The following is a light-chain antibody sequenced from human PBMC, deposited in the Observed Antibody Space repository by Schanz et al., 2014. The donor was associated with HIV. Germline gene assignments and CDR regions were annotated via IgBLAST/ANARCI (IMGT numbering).Light chain of an antibody. CDR1: QSVGSM. Sequence: EIVMTQSPATLSVSPGDTVTLSCRASQSVGSMLDWFQQKPGQAPRLVIFRASTRATGFPARFSGSGSGTEFTLTISGLQSEDFAIYYCQQYKSYPITFGQETRLEIK. CDR2: RAS. V-gene: IGKV3-15*01. CDR3: QQYKSYPIT. J-gene: IGKJ5*01.